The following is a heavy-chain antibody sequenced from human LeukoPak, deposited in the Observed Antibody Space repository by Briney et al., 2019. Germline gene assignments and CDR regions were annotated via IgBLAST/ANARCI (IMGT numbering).Heavy chain of an antibody. V-gene: IGHV4-34*01. D-gene: IGHD3-16*02. CDR2: IYHSGST. CDR3: AREWLPTFGGVIAVGGAFDI. Sequence: PSETLSLTCAVYGGSFSGYYWSWIRQPPGKGLEWIGSIYHSGSTYYNPSLKSRVTISVDTSKNQFSLKLSSVTAADTAVYYCAREWLPTFGGVIAVGGAFDIWGQGTMVTVSS. CDR1: GGSFSGYY. J-gene: IGHJ3*02.